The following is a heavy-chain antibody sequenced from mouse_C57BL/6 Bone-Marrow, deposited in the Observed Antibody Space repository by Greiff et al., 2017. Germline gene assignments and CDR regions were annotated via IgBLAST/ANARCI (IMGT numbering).Heavy chain of an antibody. CDR1: GFSLTSYA. CDR3: ATIYYYGSSHFDY. D-gene: IGHD1-1*01. V-gene: IGHV2-9-1*01. Sequence: QVQLKESGPGLVAPSQSLSITCTVSGFSLTSYAISWFRQPPGKGLEWLGVIWTGGGTNYNSALKSRLSISKDNSKSQIFLKMSSLRTDDTARYYCATIYYYGSSHFDYWGQGTTLTVSS. J-gene: IGHJ2*01. CDR2: IWTGGGT.